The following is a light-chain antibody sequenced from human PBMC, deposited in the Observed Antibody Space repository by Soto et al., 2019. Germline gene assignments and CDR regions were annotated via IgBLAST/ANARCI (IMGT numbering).Light chain of an antibody. J-gene: IGKJ4*01. CDR1: QSVNSD. CDR3: QQYKNGPLT. V-gene: IGKV3-15*01. Sequence: ETVMTQSPATLSASPGESATLSCRASQSVNSDFAWYQKIPGHAPRLLIDSASTGATGGPARFSGSGSGTEFTLTFSSLQSEDFAIYDCQQYKNGPLTFGGGPKVEI. CDR2: SAS.